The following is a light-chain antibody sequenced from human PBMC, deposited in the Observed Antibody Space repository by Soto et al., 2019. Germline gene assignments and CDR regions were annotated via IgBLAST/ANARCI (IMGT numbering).Light chain of an antibody. CDR1: STDLGNYNL. CDR2: EGS. J-gene: IGLJ2*01. V-gene: IGLV2-23*01. CDR3: CSYAGSSTLV. Sequence: QSVLTQPASVSGSPGQSITISCTGTSTDLGNYNLVSWYQQHPGKAPKLMIYEGSKRPSGISNRFSGSKSGKTASLTVSGLQAEDEADYYCCSYAGSSTLVFGGGTKVTVL.